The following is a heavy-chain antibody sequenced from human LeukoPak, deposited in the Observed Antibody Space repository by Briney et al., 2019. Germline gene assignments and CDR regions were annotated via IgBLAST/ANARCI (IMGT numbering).Heavy chain of an antibody. CDR1: GGTFSSYT. J-gene: IGHJ4*02. CDR3: ARAEYSSSWYSPYYFDY. Sequence: GASVKVSCKASGGTFSSYTISWVRQAPGQGLEWMRRIIPILGIANYAQKFQGRVTITADKSTSTAYMELSSLRSEDTAVYYCARAEYSSSWYSPYYFDYWGQGTLVTVSS. V-gene: IGHV1-69*02. D-gene: IGHD6-13*01. CDR2: IIPILGIA.